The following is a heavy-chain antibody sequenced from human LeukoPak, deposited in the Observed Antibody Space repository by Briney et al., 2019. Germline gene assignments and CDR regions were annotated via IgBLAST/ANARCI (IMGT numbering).Heavy chain of an antibody. V-gene: IGHV3-15*01. CDR3: ARDLYPRAYYYGMDV. CDR1: GFTFSNAW. J-gene: IGHJ6*02. CDR2: IKSKTDGGTT. Sequence: GGSLRLSCAASGFTFSNAWMSWVRQAPGKGLEWVGRIKSKTDGGTTDYAAPVKGRFTISRDDSKNTLYLQMNSLRAEDTAVYYCARDLYPRAYYYGMDVWGQGTTVTVSS.